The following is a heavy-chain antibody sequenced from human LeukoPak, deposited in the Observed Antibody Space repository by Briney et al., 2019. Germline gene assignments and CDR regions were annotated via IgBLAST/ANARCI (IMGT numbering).Heavy chain of an antibody. D-gene: IGHD3-10*01. Sequence: PSETLSLTCTVSGGSISSYYWSWIRQPAGKGLEWIGRIYTSGSTNYNPSLKSRVTISVDTSKNQFSLKLSSVTAADTAVYYCARGADTMVRGIGHAFDIWGQGTMVTVSS. CDR1: GGSISSYY. CDR2: IYTSGST. J-gene: IGHJ3*02. CDR3: ARGADTMVRGIGHAFDI. V-gene: IGHV4-4*07.